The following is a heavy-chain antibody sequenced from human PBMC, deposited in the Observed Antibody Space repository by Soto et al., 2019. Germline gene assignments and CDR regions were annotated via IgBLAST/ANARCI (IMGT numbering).Heavy chain of an antibody. CDR2: IYTSGST. Sequence: PSETLSLTCTVSGGSISSYYWSWIRQPAGKGLEWIGRIYTSGSTNYNPSLKSRVTMSVDTSKNQFSLKLSSVTAADTAVYYCARGNYYDSSGNGAFYFDYWGQGTLVTVS. D-gene: IGHD3-22*01. CDR1: GGSISSYY. V-gene: IGHV4-4*07. J-gene: IGHJ4*02. CDR3: ARGNYYDSSGNGAFYFDY.